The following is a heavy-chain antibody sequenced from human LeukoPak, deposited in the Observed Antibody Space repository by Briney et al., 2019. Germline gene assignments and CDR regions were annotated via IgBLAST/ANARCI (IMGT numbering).Heavy chain of an antibody. CDR1: GFTFSDYT. Sequence: GGSLRLPCEVSGFTFSDYTMTWVRQAPGKGLEWVSYISTSSSTIYYADSVKGRFTISRDNTKNSLYLQMNSLRAEDTAVYYCARIPSGYTLGYGYYYYYMDVWGKGATVTVSS. CDR3: ARIPSGYTLGYGYYYYYMDV. V-gene: IGHV3-48*04. D-gene: IGHD5-18*01. J-gene: IGHJ6*03. CDR2: ISTSSSTI.